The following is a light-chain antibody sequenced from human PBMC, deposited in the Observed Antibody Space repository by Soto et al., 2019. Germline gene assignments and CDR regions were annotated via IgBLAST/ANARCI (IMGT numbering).Light chain of an antibody. CDR2: GAS. Sequence: EIVLTQSPATLSLSLVEIATLSCRASQSIGSYLAWYQHKLGQPPRLLIYGASNRATGIPVRFSGSGSGTDFTLTISSLEPEDFAVYYCQQRSSAITFGQGTRLEIK. CDR1: QSIGSY. J-gene: IGKJ5*01. V-gene: IGKV3-11*01. CDR3: QQRSSAIT.